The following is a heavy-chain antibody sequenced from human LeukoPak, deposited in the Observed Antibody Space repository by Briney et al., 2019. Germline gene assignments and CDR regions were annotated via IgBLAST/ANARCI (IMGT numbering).Heavy chain of an antibody. CDR1: GYTFTSYG. CDR3: ARVGVGIQLWLRGGFDY. CDR2: ISAYNGNT. D-gene: IGHD5-18*01. J-gene: IGHJ4*02. V-gene: IGHV1-18*01. Sequence: ASVKVSCXASGYTFTSYGISWVRQALGQGLEWMAWISAYNGNTNYAQKLQGRVTMTTDTSTSTAYMELRSLRSDDTAVYYCARVGVGIQLWLRGGFDYWGQGTLVTVSS.